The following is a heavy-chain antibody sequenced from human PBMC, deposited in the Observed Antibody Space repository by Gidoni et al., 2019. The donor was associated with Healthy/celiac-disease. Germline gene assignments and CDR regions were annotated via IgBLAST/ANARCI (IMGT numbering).Heavy chain of an antibody. J-gene: IGHJ6*03. CDR2: INHSGST. D-gene: IGHD6-13*01. V-gene: IGHV4-34*01. CDR3: ARVGQAAAMKAGYYMDV. CDR1: GGSFSGYY. Sequence: QVQLQQWGAGLLKPSETLSLTCAVYGGSFSGYYWSWIRQPPGKGLEWIGEINHSGSTNYNPSLKSRVTISVDTSKNQFSLKLSSVTAADTAVYYCARVGQAAAMKAGYYMDVWGKGTTVTVSS.